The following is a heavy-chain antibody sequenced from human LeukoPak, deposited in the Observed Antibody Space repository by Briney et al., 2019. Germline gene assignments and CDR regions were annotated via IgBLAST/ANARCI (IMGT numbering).Heavy chain of an antibody. J-gene: IGHJ4*02. CDR1: GFTFNGYS. V-gene: IGHV3-21*01. D-gene: IGHD3-10*01. CDR2: ISTSSSYI. CDR3: VRTPLGSNSHFDY. Sequence: GGSLRLSCTASGFTFNGYSMNWVRQAPGKGLEWVSSISTSSSYIYYADSVKGRFTISRNNPKNSLYLQMNSLRAEDTAVYYCVRTPLGSNSHFDYWGQGTLVTVSS.